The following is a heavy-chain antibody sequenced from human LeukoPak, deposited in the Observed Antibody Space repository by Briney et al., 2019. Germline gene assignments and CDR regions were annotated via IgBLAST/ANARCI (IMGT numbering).Heavy chain of an antibody. D-gene: IGHD2-15*01. V-gene: IGHV4-34*01. J-gene: IGHJ5*02. Sequence: PSETLSLTCAVYGRSFSGYYWTWIRQTPGKGLEWIEEINHSGITDYNPSLRSRVTISVDTSKNQFSLILSSVTAADTAIYYCARAVIVVAAATQRNWFDPWGQGTLVTVSS. CDR3: ARAVIVVAAATQRNWFDP. CDR2: INHSGIT. CDR1: GRSFSGYY.